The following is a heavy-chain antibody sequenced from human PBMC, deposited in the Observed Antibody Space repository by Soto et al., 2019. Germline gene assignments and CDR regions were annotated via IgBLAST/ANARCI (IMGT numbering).Heavy chain of an antibody. D-gene: IGHD2-2*01. Sequence: QVQLVESGGGVVQPGRSQRLSCAASGFTFSSYGMHWARQAPGKGLEWVAGISHDGSNKYYADSVKGTFTISRDNSRNHTYLQRNILRPEDTADYYCSKVRRDCSRSRCYGDDAFDIERQGTMITVTS. CDR2: ISHDGSNK. J-gene: IGHJ3*02. CDR3: SKVRRDCSRSRCYGDDAFDI. CDR1: GFTFSSYG. V-gene: IGHV3-30*18.